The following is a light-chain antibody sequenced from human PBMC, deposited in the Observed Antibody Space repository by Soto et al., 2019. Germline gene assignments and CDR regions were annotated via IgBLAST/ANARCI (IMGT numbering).Light chain of an antibody. V-gene: IGKV1-39*01. CDR2: TAS. CDR3: QQSFSPLPIT. Sequence: DIQMSQSPSSLSASIGDRVTITCRASQNIYNYLNWYQQKPGEAPKLLIFTASSLRSGVPSRFRGSGSGTDFTRTITTLQPEDFATYYCQQSFSPLPITFGQGTRLE. J-gene: IGKJ5*01. CDR1: QNIYNY.